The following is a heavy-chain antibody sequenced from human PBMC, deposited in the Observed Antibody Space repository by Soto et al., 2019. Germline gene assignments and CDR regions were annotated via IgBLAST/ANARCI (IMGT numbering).Heavy chain of an antibody. CDR3: AKGPSRRFLDYYYYMDV. D-gene: IGHD3-3*01. CDR2: ISYDGSNK. J-gene: IGHJ6*03. Sequence: QEQLVESGGSVVQPGRSLRLSCAASGFTFSSYGMHWVRQAPGKGLEWVAVISYDGSNKYYADSVKGRFTISRDNSKNTLYLQMNSLRAEDTAVYYCAKGPSRRFLDYYYYMDVWGKGTTVTVSS. V-gene: IGHV3-30*18. CDR1: GFTFSSYG.